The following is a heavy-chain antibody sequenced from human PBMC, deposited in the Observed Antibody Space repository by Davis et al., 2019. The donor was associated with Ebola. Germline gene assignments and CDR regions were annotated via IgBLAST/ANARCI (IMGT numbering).Heavy chain of an antibody. CDR1: GYTFTSYY. CDR3: ARAGAAGPGYYYYGMDV. D-gene: IGHD1-14*01. V-gene: IGHV1-46*01. Sequence: ASVKVSCKASGYTFTSYYMHWVRQAPGQGLEWMGIINPSGGSTSYAQKFQGRVTMTRDTSTSTVYMELSSLRSEDTAVYYCARAGAAGPGYYYYGMDVWGQGTTVTVSS. CDR2: INPSGGST. J-gene: IGHJ6*02.